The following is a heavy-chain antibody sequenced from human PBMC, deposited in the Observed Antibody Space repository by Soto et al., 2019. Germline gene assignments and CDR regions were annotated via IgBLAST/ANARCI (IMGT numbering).Heavy chain of an antibody. CDR1: GGSISSYY. Sequence: PSETLSLTCTVSGGSISSYYWSWIRQPPGKGLEWIGYIYYSGSTNYNPFLKSRVTISVDTSKNQFSLKLSSVTAADTAVYYCARSSGWYKALWDYWGQGTLVTV. V-gene: IGHV4-59*01. CDR2: IYYSGST. CDR3: ARSSGWYKALWDY. J-gene: IGHJ4*02. D-gene: IGHD6-19*01.